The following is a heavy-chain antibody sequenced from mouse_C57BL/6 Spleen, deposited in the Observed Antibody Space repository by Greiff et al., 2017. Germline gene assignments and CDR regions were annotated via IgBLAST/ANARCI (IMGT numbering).Heavy chain of an antibody. J-gene: IGHJ3*01. CDR3: ARPVVARGGFAY. Sequence: QVQLQQPGAELVMPGASVKLSCKASGYTFTSYWMHWVKQRPGQGFEWIGEIDPSDSYTNYNQKFKGKSTLTVDKSSSTAYMQLSSLTSEDSAVYYCARPVVARGGFAYWGQGTLVTVSA. CDR1: GYTFTSYW. V-gene: IGHV1-69*01. D-gene: IGHD1-1*01. CDR2: IDPSDSYT.